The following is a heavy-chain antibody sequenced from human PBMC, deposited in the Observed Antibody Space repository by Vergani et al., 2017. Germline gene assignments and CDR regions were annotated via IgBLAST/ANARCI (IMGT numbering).Heavy chain of an antibody. CDR1: GFTFSSYG. CDR2: ISYDGSNK. D-gene: IGHD6-13*01. V-gene: IGHV3-30*18. CDR3: AQDGRGIIAATSNWFDP. J-gene: IGHJ5*02. Sequence: QVQLVESGGGVVQPGRSLRLSCAASGFTFSSYGMHWVRQAPGKGLEWVAVISYDGSNKYYADSVKGRFTISRDNSKNTLYLQMNSLRAEDTAVYYCAQDGRGIIAATSNWFDPWGQGTLVTVSS.